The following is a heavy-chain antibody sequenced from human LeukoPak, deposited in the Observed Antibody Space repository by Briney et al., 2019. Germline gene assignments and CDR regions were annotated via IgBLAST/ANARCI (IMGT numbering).Heavy chain of an antibody. Sequence: GASVKVSCKASGYIFTDYYMHWVRQAPGQGLEWMGWISAYNGNTNYAQNLQDRVTMTTDTSTNTAYMELRSLRSDDTAVYYCAKRMLGQRRTSPYDYWGQGTLVTVSS. CDR2: ISAYNGNT. CDR3: AKRMLGQRRTSPYDY. D-gene: IGHD1-1*01. CDR1: GYIFTDYY. V-gene: IGHV1-18*04. J-gene: IGHJ4*02.